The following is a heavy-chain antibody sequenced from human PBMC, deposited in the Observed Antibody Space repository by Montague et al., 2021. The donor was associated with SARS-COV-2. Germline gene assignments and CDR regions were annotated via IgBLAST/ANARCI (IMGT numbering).Heavy chain of an antibody. Sequence: SETLSLTCTVSGGSISSYYWSWIRQPPGKGLEWIGYIYHSGSTNYNPSLKSRVTISVDTSKNQFSLKLSSVTAADTAVYYCANFRRTQRLFGTLYYGMDVWGQGTTVTVSS. CDR3: ANFRRTQRLFGTLYYGMDV. J-gene: IGHJ6*02. CDR2: IYHSGST. CDR1: GGSISSYY. D-gene: IGHD6-25*01. V-gene: IGHV4-59*01.